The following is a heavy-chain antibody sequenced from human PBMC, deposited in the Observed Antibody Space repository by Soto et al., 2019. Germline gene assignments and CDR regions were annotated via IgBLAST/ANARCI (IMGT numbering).Heavy chain of an antibody. D-gene: IGHD2-2*01. CDR2: INHSGST. Sequence: SETLSITCALYVGSFSVYYWSWIRQPPGKGLEWIGEINHSGSTNYNPSLKSRVTISVDTSKNQFSLKLSSVTAADTAVYYCARHAVVPAAISYYYYGMDVWGHGTTVTVSS. J-gene: IGHJ6*01. CDR3: ARHAVVPAAISYYYYGMDV. V-gene: IGHV4-34*01. CDR1: VGSFSVYY.